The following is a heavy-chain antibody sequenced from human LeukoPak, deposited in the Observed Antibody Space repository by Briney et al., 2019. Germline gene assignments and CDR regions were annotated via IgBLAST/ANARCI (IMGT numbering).Heavy chain of an antibody. J-gene: IGHJ4*02. CDR2: IKSKTDGGTT. V-gene: IGHV3-15*01. CDR3: TTDQLSIAAAGVYYFDY. Sequence: PGGSLRLSCAASGFTVSNNYLNWVRQAPGKGLEWVGRIKSKTDGGTTDYAAPVKGRFTISRDDSKNTLYLQMNSLKTEDTAVYFCTTDQLSIAAAGVYYFDYWGQGALVTVSS. CDR1: GFTVSNNY. D-gene: IGHD6-13*01.